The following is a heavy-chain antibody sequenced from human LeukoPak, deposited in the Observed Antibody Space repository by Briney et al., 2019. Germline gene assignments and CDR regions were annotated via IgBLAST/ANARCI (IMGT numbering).Heavy chain of an antibody. CDR2: IYSGGTT. V-gene: IGHV3-53*01. Sequence: GGSLRLSCAASGFTLSTYYMNWVRQAPGKGLEWVSIIYSGGTTYYAYSVKGRFTISRDTSKNTLSLQMNSLRAEDTAVYSCARVGDHFHWNLDLWGRGTLVTVSS. CDR1: GFTLSTYY. D-gene: IGHD5-24*01. CDR3: ARVGDHFHWNLDL. J-gene: IGHJ2*01.